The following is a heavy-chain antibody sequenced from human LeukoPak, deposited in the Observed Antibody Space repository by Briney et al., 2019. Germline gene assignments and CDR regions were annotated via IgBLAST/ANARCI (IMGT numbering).Heavy chain of an antibody. V-gene: IGHV4-59*01. CDR3: ARDRGIYYDILTGYGSPSLFDY. CDR1: GGSISSCY. CDR2: IYYSGST. Sequence: SETLSLTCTVSGGSISSCYWSWIRQPPGKGLEWIGYIYYSGSTNYNPSLKSRVTISVDTSKNQFSLKLSSVTAADTAVYYCARDRGIYYDILTGYGSPSLFDYWGQGTLVTVSS. J-gene: IGHJ4*02. D-gene: IGHD3-9*01.